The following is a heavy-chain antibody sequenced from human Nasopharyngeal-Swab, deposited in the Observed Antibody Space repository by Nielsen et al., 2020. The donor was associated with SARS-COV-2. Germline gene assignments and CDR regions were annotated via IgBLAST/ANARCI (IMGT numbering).Heavy chain of an antibody. CDR3: AREFLAPNYDLWSAKRGGDYYYGMDV. CDR2: IYYSGST. CDR1: GGSINSGGYY. Sequence: SETLSLTCTVSGGSINSGGYYWSWIRPHPGNGLEWIGYIYYSGSTYYNPSLMSRVTISVDTSKNQFSLKLSSVTAADTAVYYCAREFLAPNYDLWSAKRGGDYYYGMDVWGQGTTVTVSS. J-gene: IGHJ6*02. D-gene: IGHD3-3*01. V-gene: IGHV4-31*03.